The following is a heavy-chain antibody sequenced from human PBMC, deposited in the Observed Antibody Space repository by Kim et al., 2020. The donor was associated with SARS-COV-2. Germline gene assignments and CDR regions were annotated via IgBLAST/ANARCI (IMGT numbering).Heavy chain of an antibody. V-gene: IGHV3-11*01. J-gene: IGHJ4*02. D-gene: IGHD6-6*01. CDR1: GFRLSDYY. CDR3: VREPSN. CDR2: INGDGRSI. Sequence: RGSLRLSCEASGFRLSDYYMSWNSQAPGKGLEWVAYINGDGRSIKCADSLNGRFSISRDNANKSLSLQLNSLTPAGTAENYCVREPSNWGQGTLVTVSS.